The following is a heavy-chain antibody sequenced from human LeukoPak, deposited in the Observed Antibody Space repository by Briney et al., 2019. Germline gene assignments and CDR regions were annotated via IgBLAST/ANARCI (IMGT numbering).Heavy chain of an antibody. J-gene: IGHJ4*02. Sequence: SETLSLTCTVSGGSISSHYWSWIRQPPGKGLEWIGYIYYSGSTNYNPSLKSRVTISVDTSKNQFSLKLSSVTAADTAVYYCAKPAIGYCSGGSCSDYWGQGTLVTVSS. CDR3: AKPAIGYCSGGSCSDY. V-gene: IGHV4-59*11. CDR1: GGSISSHY. D-gene: IGHD2-15*01. CDR2: IYYSGST.